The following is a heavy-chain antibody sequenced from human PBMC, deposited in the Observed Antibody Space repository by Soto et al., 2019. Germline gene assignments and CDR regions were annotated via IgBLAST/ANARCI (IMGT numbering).Heavy chain of an antibody. CDR3: TTDGDCTNGVCYGTYGMDV. Sequence: EVQLVESGGGLVKPGGSLRLSCAASGFTFSNAWMSWVRQAPGKGLEWVGRIKSKTDGGTTDYAAPVKGRFTISRDDSKNTLYLEMNSLKTEDTVVYYCTTDGDCTNGVCYGTYGMDVWGQGTTVTVSS. D-gene: IGHD2-8*01. CDR1: GFTFSNAW. J-gene: IGHJ6*02. V-gene: IGHV3-15*01. CDR2: IKSKTDGGTT.